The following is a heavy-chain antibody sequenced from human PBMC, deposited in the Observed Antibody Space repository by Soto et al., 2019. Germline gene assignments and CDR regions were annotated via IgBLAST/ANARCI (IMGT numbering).Heavy chain of an antibody. D-gene: IGHD6-6*01. V-gene: IGHV1-69*13. CDR1: GGTFSSYA. Sequence: ASVKVSCKASGGTFSSYAISWVRQAPGQGLEWMGGIIPIFGTANYAQKFQGRVTITADESTSTAYMELSSLRSEDTAVYYCARGRHPHSSSLRSGFDYWGQGTLVSVSS. J-gene: IGHJ4*02. CDR3: ARGRHPHSSSLRSGFDY. CDR2: IIPIFGTA.